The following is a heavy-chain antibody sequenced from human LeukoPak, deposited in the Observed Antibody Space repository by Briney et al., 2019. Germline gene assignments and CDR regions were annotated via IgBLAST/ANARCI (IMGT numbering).Heavy chain of an antibody. V-gene: IGHV3-13*01. CDR3: ARDMGYCTNGVCSSWFDP. J-gene: IGHJ5*02. CDR2: ICTAGDT. D-gene: IGHD2-8*01. CDR1: GFTFSSYD. Sequence: PGGSLRLSCAASGFTFSSYDMHWVRQAPGKGLEWVSAICTAGDTYYPGSVKGRFTISRENAKNSLYLQMNSLRAGDTAVYYCARDMGYCTNGVCSSWFDPWGQGTLVTVSS.